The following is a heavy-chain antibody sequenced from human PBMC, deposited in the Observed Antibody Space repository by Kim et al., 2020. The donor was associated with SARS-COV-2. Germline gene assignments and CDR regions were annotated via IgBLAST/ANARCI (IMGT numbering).Heavy chain of an antibody. Sequence: SETLSLTCTVSGDSVSSGSYYWSWVQQPPGKGLEWIGNVYYMGDTNYNPSLKSRVTMSVDTSKNQFSLEVTSLTAADTAVYYCARESTAGSFSFYFDSWG. CDR3: ARESTAGSFSFYFDS. J-gene: IGHJ5*01. D-gene: IGHD1-26*01. V-gene: IGHV4-61*01. CDR1: GDSVSSGSYY. CDR2: VYYMGDT.